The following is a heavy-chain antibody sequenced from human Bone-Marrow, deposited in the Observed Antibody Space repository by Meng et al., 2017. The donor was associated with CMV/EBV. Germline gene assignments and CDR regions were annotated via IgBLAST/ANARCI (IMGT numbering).Heavy chain of an antibody. D-gene: IGHD6-6*01. J-gene: IGHJ4*02. V-gene: IGHV3-30*02. CDR1: GFTFSSYG. Sequence: GGSLRLSCVASGFTFSSYGMHWVRQAPGKGLEWVTFMRYDVSNKYYADSVKGRFTISRDNSKNTLYLQMNSLRAEDTAVYYCAKDKSPYSSSGIDYWGQGTLVTVSS. CDR3: AKDKSPYSSSGIDY. CDR2: MRYDVSNK.